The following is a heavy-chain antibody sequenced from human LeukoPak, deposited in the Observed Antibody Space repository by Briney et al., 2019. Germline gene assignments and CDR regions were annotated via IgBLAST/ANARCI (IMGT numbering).Heavy chain of an antibody. CDR1: GDSISRSTYY. J-gene: IGHJ4*02. V-gene: IGHV4-39*02. CDR2: VYYGRSP. Sequence: KPSETLSLTCTVSGDSISRSTYYWAWIRQPPGKGLEWIGSVYYGRSPYFNPSPESRATISVDTSKNHFSLRMSSVTAADTAVYYCARSSGTGTLSYWGQGTLVTVSS. CDR3: ARSSGTGTLSY. D-gene: IGHD6-25*01.